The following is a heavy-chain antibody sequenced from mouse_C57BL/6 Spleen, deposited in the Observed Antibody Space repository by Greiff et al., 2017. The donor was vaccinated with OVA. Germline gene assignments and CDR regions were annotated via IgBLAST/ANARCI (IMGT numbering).Heavy chain of an antibody. V-gene: IGHV1-26*01. CDR3: ARVDSGYYFDY. D-gene: IGHD3-2*02. CDR1: GYTFTDYY. Sequence: VQLQQSGPELVKPGASVKISCKASGYTFTDYYMNWVKQSHGKSLEWIGDINPNNGGTSYNQKFKGKATLTVDKSSSTAYMELRSLTSEDSAVYYCARVDSGYYFDYWGQGTTLTVSS. CDR2: INPNNGGT. J-gene: IGHJ2*01.